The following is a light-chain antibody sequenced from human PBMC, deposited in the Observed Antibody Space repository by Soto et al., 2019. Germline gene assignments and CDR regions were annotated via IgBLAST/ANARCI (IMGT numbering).Light chain of an antibody. Sequence: DIQMTQSPSSLSASVGDRVTITCRASQSISNRLAWYQQKPGKAPKVLIYDASSLKGGVPSRFSGTGSATEFILTISSLQPDDFASYYCQQYNDSFRYTFGQGTRLEIK. CDR2: DAS. CDR3: QQYNDSFRYT. CDR1: QSISNR. V-gene: IGKV1-5*01. J-gene: IGKJ5*01.